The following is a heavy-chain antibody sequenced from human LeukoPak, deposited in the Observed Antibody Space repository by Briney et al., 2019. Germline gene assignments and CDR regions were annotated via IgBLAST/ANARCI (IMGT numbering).Heavy chain of an antibody. J-gene: IGHJ3*02. V-gene: IGHV3-30*18. CDR2: ISYDGSNK. CDR3: AKDRAGAFDI. CDR1: GFTFSSYG. Sequence: GGSLGLSCAASGFTFSSYGMHWVRQAPGKGLEWVAVISYDGSNKYYADSVKGRFTISRDNSKNTLYLQMNSLRAEDTAVYYCAKDRAGAFDIWGQGTMVTVSS. D-gene: IGHD6-13*01.